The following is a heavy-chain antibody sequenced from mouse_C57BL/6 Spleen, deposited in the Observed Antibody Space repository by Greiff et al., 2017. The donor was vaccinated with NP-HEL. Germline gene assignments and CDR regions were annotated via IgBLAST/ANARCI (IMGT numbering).Heavy chain of an antibody. J-gene: IGHJ3*01. Sequence: QVQLQQSGAELARPGASVKMSCKASGYTFTSYTMHWVKQRPGQGLEWIGYINPSSGYTKYNQKFKDKATLTADKSDSTAYMQLSRLTAEDSAVYYCAREGEIYYGYDGWFAYWGQGTLVTVAA. CDR1: GYTFTSYT. CDR2: INPSSGYT. D-gene: IGHD2-2*01. CDR3: AREGEIYYGYDGWFAY. V-gene: IGHV1-4*01.